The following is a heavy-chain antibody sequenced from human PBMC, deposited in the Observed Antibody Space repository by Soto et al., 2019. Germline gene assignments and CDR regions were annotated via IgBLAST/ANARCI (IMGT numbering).Heavy chain of an antibody. V-gene: IGHV3-30*18. D-gene: IGHD2-15*01. Sequence: QVQLVESGGGVVQPGRSLRLSCAGSGFTFSNYGLHWVRQAPGKGLEWVAVISYDGSHKYYADSVKGRFTISRDNSNNVLYRKRDGLRGGDTAVYYGAKGGAPRFCGRSSSPRAGAYWGQEPRATVSS. CDR3: AKGGAPRFCGRSSSPRAGAY. CDR2: ISYDGSHK. J-gene: IGHJ4*02. CDR1: GFTFSNYG.